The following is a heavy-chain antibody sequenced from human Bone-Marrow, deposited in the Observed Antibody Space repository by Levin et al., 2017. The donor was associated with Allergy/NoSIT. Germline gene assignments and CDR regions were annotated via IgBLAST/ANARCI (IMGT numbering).Heavy chain of an antibody. Sequence: GESLKISCAASGFTFSSYWMSWVRQAPGKGLEWVANIKQDGSEKYYVDSVKGRFTISRDNAKNSLYLQMNSLRAEDTAVYYCARDFHDSSGYYYSLIDYWGQGTLVTVSS. D-gene: IGHD3-22*01. J-gene: IGHJ4*02. CDR2: IKQDGSEK. CDR3: ARDFHDSSGYYYSLIDY. CDR1: GFTFSSYW. V-gene: IGHV3-7*01.